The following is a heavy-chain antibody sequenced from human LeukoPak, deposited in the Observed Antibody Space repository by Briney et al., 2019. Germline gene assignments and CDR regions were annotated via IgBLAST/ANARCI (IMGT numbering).Heavy chain of an antibody. Sequence: TSETLSLTCTVSGGSISSHYWSWIRQPPGKGLEWIGYIYYSGSTNYNPSLMSRVTISVDTSKNQFSLKLSSVTAADTAVYYCAREGRSGFVVDWGQGTLVTVSS. D-gene: IGHD2-15*01. V-gene: IGHV4-59*11. J-gene: IGHJ4*02. CDR1: GGSISSHY. CDR2: IYYSGST. CDR3: AREGRSGFVVD.